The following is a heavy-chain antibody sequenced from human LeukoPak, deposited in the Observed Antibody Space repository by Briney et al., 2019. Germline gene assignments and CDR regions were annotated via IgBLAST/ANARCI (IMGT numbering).Heavy chain of an antibody. Sequence: PSETLSLTCTVSGYSISSGYYWGWIRQPPGKGLEWIGSIYHSGSTYYNPSLKSRVTISVDTSKNQFSLKLSSVTAADTAVYYCARGYWVDYWGQGTLVTVSS. D-gene: IGHD1-14*01. CDR2: IYHSGST. CDR3: ARGYWVDY. V-gene: IGHV4-38-2*02. CDR1: GYSISSGYY. J-gene: IGHJ4*02.